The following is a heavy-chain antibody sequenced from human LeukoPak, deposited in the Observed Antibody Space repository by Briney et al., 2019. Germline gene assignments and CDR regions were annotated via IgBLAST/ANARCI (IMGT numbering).Heavy chain of an antibody. CDR1: GGSISSYY. CDR3: ARAQWSKWLQAAFDI. CDR2: IYYSGST. V-gene: IGHV4-59*01. Sequence: SETLSLTCTVSGGSISSYYWSWIRQPPGKGLEWIGYIYYSGSTNYNPSLKSRVTISVDTSKNQFSLKLSSVTAADTAVYYCARAQWSKWLQAAFDIWGQGTMVTVSS. D-gene: IGHD5-24*01. J-gene: IGHJ3*02.